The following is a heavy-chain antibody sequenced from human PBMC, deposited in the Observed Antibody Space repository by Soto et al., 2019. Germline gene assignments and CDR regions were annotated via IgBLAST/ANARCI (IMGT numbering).Heavy chain of an antibody. CDR1: GDTVSSNSAA. CDR3: ARDGPDYSSYGFGP. V-gene: IGHV6-1*01. J-gene: IGHJ5*02. CDR2: TYYRSKWYN. D-gene: IGHD4-4*01. Sequence: SQTLSLTCVIFGDTVSSNSAAWNWIRQSPSRGLEWLGRTYYRSKWYNDYAISVKSRITINPDTSKNQFSLQLNSVTPEDTAVYYCARDGPDYSSYGFGPWGQGTLVTVSS.